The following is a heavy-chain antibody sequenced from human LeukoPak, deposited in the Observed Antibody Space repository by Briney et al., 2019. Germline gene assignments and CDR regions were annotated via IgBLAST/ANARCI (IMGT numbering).Heavy chain of an antibody. V-gene: IGHV4-61*01. CDR2: IYYSGST. CDR3: ARSYDPYYYYGMDV. CDR1: GGSVSSGSYY. J-gene: IGHJ6*02. D-gene: IGHD3-16*01. Sequence: SETLSLTCTVSGGSVSSGSYYWSWIRQPPGKGLEWIGYIYYSGSTNYNPSLKSRVTISVDTSKNQFSLKLSSVTAADTAVYYCARSYDPYYYYGMDVWGQGTTVTVSS.